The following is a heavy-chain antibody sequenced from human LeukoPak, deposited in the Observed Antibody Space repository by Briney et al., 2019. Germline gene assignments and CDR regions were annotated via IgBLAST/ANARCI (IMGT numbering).Heavy chain of an antibody. CDR1: GFTFSSYW. V-gene: IGHV3-7*01. J-gene: IGHJ5*02. CDR2: IKQDGSVK. CDR3: ARDPSGSPVFDP. D-gene: IGHD3-10*01. Sequence: GGSLRLSCAASGFTFSSYWMNWVRQAPGKGLEWVANIKQDGSVKNYVGSVKGRFTISRDNAKNSLFLQMNSLRAEDTAVYYCARDPSGSPVFDPWGQGTLVTVSS.